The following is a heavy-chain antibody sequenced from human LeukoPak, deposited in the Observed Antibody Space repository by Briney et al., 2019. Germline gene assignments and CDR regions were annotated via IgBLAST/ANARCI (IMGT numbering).Heavy chain of an antibody. CDR1: GYTFTGYY. Sequence: ASVNVSCKASGYTFTGYYMHWVRQAPGQGLEWMGWINPNSGGTNYAQKFQGRVTMTRDTSISTAYMELSRLRSDDTAVYYCARGAIFGVVYYYYGMDVWGQGTTVTVSS. J-gene: IGHJ6*02. CDR2: INPNSGGT. V-gene: IGHV1-2*02. D-gene: IGHD3-3*01. CDR3: ARGAIFGVVYYYYGMDV.